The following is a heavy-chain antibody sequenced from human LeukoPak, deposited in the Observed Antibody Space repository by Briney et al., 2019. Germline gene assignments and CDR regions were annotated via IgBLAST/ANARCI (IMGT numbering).Heavy chain of an antibody. J-gene: IGHJ3*02. CDR2: ISWDGGST. CDR3: ALVGAFDI. Sequence: PGGSLRLSCAASGFTFDDYAMHWVRQAPGKGLEWVSLISWDGGSTYYADSVKGRFTISRDNSKNSLYLQMNSLRAEDTALYYCALVGAFDIWGQGTMVTVSS. V-gene: IGHV3-43D*03. CDR1: GFTFDDYA. D-gene: IGHD3-9*01.